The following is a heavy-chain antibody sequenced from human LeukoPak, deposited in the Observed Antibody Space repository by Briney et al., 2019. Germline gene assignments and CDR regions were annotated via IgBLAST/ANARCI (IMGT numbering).Heavy chain of an antibody. CDR1: GYTFNNYG. CDR2: INPNSGGT. CDR3: ARDLGETYYDFWSGYLGAFDI. D-gene: IGHD3-3*01. Sequence: ASVKVSCKASGYTFNNYGISWVRQAPGQGLEWMGWINPNSGGTNYAQKFQGRVAMTRDTSISTAYMELSSLRSEDTAVYYCARDLGETYYDFWSGYLGAFDIWGQGTMVTASS. V-gene: IGHV1-2*02. J-gene: IGHJ3*02.